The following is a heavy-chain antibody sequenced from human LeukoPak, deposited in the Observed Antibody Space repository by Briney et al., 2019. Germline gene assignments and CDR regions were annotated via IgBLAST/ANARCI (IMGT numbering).Heavy chain of an antibody. Sequence: ASVKVSCKASGYTFTRYGISWVRQAPGQGLEWMGWINPNSGGTNYAQKFQGRVTMTRDTSISTAYMEPSRLRSDDTAVYYCARVAAAAGTKYYYYYYMDVWGKGTTVTVSS. CDR3: ARVAAAAGTKYYYYYYMDV. D-gene: IGHD6-13*01. CDR2: INPNSGGT. J-gene: IGHJ6*03. CDR1: GYTFTRYG. V-gene: IGHV1-2*02.